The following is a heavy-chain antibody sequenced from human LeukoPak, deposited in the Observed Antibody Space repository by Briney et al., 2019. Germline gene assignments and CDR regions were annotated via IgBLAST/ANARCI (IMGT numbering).Heavy chain of an antibody. V-gene: IGHV3-23*01. J-gene: IGHJ4*02. Sequence: GGSLRLSCAAPGFTFSSYAMSWVRQAPGKGLEWVSAISGSGGSTYYADSVKGRFTISRDNSKNTLYLQMNSLRAEDTAVYYCAKGSPYYDSSGYRVYWGQGTLVTVSS. CDR2: ISGSGGST. CDR1: GFTFSSYA. CDR3: AKGSPYYDSSGYRVY. D-gene: IGHD3-22*01.